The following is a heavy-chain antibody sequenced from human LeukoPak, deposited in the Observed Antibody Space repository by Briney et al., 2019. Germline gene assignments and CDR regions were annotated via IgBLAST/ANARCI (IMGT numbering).Heavy chain of an antibody. J-gene: IGHJ6*03. CDR2: INPNSGGT. CDR1: GYTFTGYY. D-gene: IGHD2-15*01. Sequence: GASVEVSCKASGYTFTGYYMHWVRQAPGQGLEWMGWINPNSGGTNYAQKFQGRVTITADKSTSTAYMELSSLRSEDTAVYYCASVIYCSGGSCYSNNYYYYYMDVWGKGTTVTVSS. CDR3: ASVIYCSGGSCYSNNYYYYYMDV. V-gene: IGHV1-2*02.